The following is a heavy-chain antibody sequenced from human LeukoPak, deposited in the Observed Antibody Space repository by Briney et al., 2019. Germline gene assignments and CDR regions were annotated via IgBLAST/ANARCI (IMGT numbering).Heavy chain of an antibody. D-gene: IGHD6-19*01. CDR2: ISAYNGNT. CDR1: GYTFTSYG. J-gene: IGHJ4*02. Sequence: ASVKVSCKASGYTFTSYGISWVRQAPGRGLEWMGWISAYNGNTNYAQKLQGRVTMTTDTSTSTAYMELRSLRSDDTAVYYCARGGNSGWRTPNDDYWGQGTLVTVSS. V-gene: IGHV1-18*01. CDR3: ARGGNSGWRTPNDDY.